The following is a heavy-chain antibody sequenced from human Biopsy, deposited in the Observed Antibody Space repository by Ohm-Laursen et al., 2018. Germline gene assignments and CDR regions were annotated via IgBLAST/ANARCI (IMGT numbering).Heavy chain of an antibody. CDR1: GGSISSDY. D-gene: IGHD2-15*01. J-gene: IGHJ4*02. CDR2: IYYSGST. CDR3: ARRGSGGRSFDH. V-gene: IGHV4-59*08. Sequence: TLSLTCTVSGGSISSDYWSWIRQTPGKGLEWIGYIYYSGSTNYNPSLKSRVTISVDTSKNQLSLRLNSVTAADPAVYYCARRGSGGRSFDHWGQGTLVTVSS.